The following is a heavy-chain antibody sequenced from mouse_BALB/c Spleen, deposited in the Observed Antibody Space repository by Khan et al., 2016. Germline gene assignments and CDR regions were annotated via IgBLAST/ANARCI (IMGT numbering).Heavy chain of an antibody. Sequence: EVELVVSGGGLVQPGGSLKLSCAASGFTFSSYGMSWVRQTPDKRLELVATINSNGGSTSYPDSVKGRFTISRDNAKNTLYLQMSSLKSEDTAMYYCARERGRGTRYFDVWGAGTTVTVSS. D-gene: IGHD2-14*01. CDR1: GFTFSSYG. J-gene: IGHJ1*01. V-gene: IGHV5-6-3*01. CDR2: INSNGGST. CDR3: ARERGRGTRYFDV.